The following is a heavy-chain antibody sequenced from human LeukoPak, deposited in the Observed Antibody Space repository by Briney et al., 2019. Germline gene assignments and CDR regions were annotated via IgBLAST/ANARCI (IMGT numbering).Heavy chain of an antibody. CDR2: ISSSSSYI. D-gene: IGHD2-21*02. V-gene: IGHV3-21*01. CDR3: ARKYRRLVVVTGIQNWYFDL. Sequence: GGSLRLSCAASGFTFSSYIMNWVRQAPGKRLEWVSSISSSSSYIYYADSVKGRFTISRDNAKNSLYLQMNSLRAEDTAVYYCARKYRRLVVVTGIQNWYFDLWGRGTLVTVSS. J-gene: IGHJ2*01. CDR1: GFTFSSYI.